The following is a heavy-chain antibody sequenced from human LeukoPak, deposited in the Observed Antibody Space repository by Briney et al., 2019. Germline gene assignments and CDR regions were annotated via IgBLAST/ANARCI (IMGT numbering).Heavy chain of an antibody. V-gene: IGHV3-30*02. J-gene: IGHJ4*02. CDR2: IRYDGSNK. CDR1: GFTFSSYG. D-gene: IGHD3-10*01. CDR3: AKENMVRGVWHDY. Sequence: GGSLRLSCAASGFTFSSYGMHWVRQAPGKGLEWVAFIRYDGSNKYYADSVKGRFTISRDNSKNTLYLQTNSLRAEDTAVYYCAKENMVRGVWHDYWGQGTLVTVSS.